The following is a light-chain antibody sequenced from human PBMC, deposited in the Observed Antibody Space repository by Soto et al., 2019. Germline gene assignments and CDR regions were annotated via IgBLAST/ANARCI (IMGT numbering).Light chain of an antibody. CDR3: YSYAGGNSPYV. CDR1: SNDVGGYNY. Sequence: QSALTQPPSASGSPGQSVTISCTGTSNDVGGYNYVSWYQQHPGRAPKLIIYEVTQRPSGVPDRFSGSKSGNTASLTVSGLQAEDEADYFCYSYAGGNSPYVFGTGTKVTVL. J-gene: IGLJ1*01. V-gene: IGLV2-8*01. CDR2: EVT.